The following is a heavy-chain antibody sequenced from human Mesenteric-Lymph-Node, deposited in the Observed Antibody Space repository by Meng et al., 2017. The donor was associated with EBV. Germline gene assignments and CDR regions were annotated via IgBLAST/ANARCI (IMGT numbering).Heavy chain of an antibody. Sequence: QVQLPESGPGMAKPSQTLSLTCAVSGASISSGVYYWSWIRQPPGKGLEWMGYIYYRGSTYYNPSLKSRVTISVDTSKNLLSLKVNSVTAADTAVYYCAGHDFGDYAFDYWGQGTLVTVSS. D-gene: IGHD4-17*01. CDR2: IYYRGST. CDR3: AGHDFGDYAFDY. V-gene: IGHV4-30-4*01. CDR1: GASISSGVYY. J-gene: IGHJ4*02.